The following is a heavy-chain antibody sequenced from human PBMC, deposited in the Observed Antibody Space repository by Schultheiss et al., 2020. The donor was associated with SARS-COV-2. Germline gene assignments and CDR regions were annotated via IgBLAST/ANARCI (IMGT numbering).Heavy chain of an antibody. CDR2: IKSKTDGGTT. D-gene: IGHD6-13*01. CDR3: TTVGLSRYSSSWYDY. CDR1: GFTFSSYG. V-gene: IGHV3-15*01. J-gene: IGHJ4*02. Sequence: GESLKISCAASGFTFSSYGMHWVRQAPGKGLEWVGRIKSKTDGGTTDYAAPVKGRFTISRDDSKNTLYLQMNSLKTEDTAVYYCTTVGLSRYSSSWYDYWGQGTLVTVSS.